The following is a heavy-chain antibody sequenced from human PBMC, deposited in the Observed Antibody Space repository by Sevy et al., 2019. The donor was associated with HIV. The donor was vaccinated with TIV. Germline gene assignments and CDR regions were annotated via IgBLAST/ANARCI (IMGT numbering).Heavy chain of an antibody. CDR3: ARAADTAMVGPGAFDI. CDR2: IKQDGSEK. CDR1: GFTFSSYW. J-gene: IGHJ3*02. Sequence: GGSLRLSCAASGFTFSSYWMSWVRQAPGKGLEWVANIKQDGSEKYYVDSVKGRFTISRDNAKNSLYLQMNSLRPEDTAVYYCARAADTAMVGPGAFDIWGQGTMVTVSS. D-gene: IGHD5-18*01. V-gene: IGHV3-7*03.